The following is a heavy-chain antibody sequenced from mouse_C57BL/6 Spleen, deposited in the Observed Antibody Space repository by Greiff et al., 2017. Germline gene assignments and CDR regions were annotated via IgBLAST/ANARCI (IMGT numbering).Heavy chain of an antibody. CDR2: IDPEDGET. Sequence: EVQLQQSRAELVHPRASFKSSCTASGLNTKAYYMYAVKQRTEQGLEWIGRIDPEDGETKYAPKFQGKATITADTSSNTAYLQLSSLTSEDTAVYYCASGSDYPSLDYGRQGTTLPVSS. J-gene: IGHJ2*01. D-gene: IGHD3-2*02. CDR3: ASGSDYPSLDY. V-gene: IGHV14-2*01. CDR1: GLNTKAYY.